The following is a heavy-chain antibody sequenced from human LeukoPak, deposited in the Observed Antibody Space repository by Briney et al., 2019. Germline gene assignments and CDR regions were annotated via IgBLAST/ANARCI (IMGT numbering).Heavy chain of an antibody. V-gene: IGHV1-2*02. CDR1: GYTFTAYY. J-gene: IGHJ3*02. CDR3: ARPTTVTDYDACDI. CDR2: INPVSGGT. Sequence: ASVKVSCKASGYTFTAYYIHRVGQAPGQALEWMGGINPVSGGTNYAQNLPGRGTMTRDLSISTAYMELSSLTSNDTAVYYCARPTTVTDYDACDIWGQGTMVTVSS. D-gene: IGHD4-17*01.